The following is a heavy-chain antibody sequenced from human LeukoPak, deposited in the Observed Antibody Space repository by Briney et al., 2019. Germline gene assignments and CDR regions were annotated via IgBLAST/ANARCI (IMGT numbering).Heavy chain of an antibody. CDR2: IYYSGST. Sequence: KTSQTLSLTCTVSRGSINSGDYYWSWVRQPPGKGLEWIGYIYYSGSTNYNPSLKSRVTISVDTSKNQFSLKLSSVTAADTAVYYCALYNWNLSYYMDVWGKGTTVTVSS. D-gene: IGHD1-20*01. V-gene: IGHV4-61*08. CDR1: RGSINSGDYY. J-gene: IGHJ6*03. CDR3: ALYNWNLSYYMDV.